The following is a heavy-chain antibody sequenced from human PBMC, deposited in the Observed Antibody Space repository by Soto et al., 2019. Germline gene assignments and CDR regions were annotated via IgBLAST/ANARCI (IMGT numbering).Heavy chain of an antibody. D-gene: IGHD3-3*01. CDR2: ISYEGSNK. CDR3: ARYEIRSSWAYGMDV. Sequence: QVQLVESGGGGVQPGRSLRLSCAASGFTFSSYAMHWVRQAPGKGLEWVSVISYEGSNKYYAESVKGRFTISRDNFKNSLYLQMNSLRAEDTAVYYCARYEIRSSWAYGMDVWGQGTTVTVSS. V-gene: IGHV3-30-3*01. CDR1: GFTFSSYA. J-gene: IGHJ6*02.